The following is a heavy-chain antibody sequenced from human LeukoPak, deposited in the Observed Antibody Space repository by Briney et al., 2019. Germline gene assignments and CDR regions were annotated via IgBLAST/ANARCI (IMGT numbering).Heavy chain of an antibody. D-gene: IGHD3-16*02. CDR2: ISGSGGST. J-gene: IGHJ4*02. CDR1: GFTFSSYA. Sequence: GGSLRLSCAASGFTFSSYAMSWIRQAPGKGLEWVSAISGSGGSTYYADSVKGRFTISRDNSKNTLYLQMNSLRAEDTAVYYCAKKVITFGGVIPYYFDYWGQGTLVTVSS. CDR3: AKKVITFGGVIPYYFDY. V-gene: IGHV3-23*01.